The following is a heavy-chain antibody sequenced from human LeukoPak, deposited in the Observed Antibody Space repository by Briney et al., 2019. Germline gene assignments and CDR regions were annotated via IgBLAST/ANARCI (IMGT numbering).Heavy chain of an antibody. J-gene: IGHJ5*02. D-gene: IGHD2-2*01. Sequence: ASVKVSCKASGYTFTGYYMHWVRQAPGQGLEWMGWINPNSGGTNYAQKFQGRVTMTRDTSISTAYMELSRLRSDDTAVYYCATDRSSTSCYLFDPWGQGTLVTVFS. CDR3: ATDRSSTSCYLFDP. V-gene: IGHV1-2*02. CDR2: INPNSGGT. CDR1: GYTFTGYY.